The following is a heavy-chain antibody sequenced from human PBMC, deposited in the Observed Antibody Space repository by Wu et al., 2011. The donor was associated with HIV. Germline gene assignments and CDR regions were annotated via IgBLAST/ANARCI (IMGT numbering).Heavy chain of an antibody. J-gene: IGHJ6*03. Sequence: QLLQSGAELKKPGSAVKVSCEVSGGAFHSYAINWVRQAPGQGLEWVGRIVPIFGSTNYARKFQGRVTITADKSATTVYMELRSLRSEDTAMYYCARSGVSAEYYFYYMNVWGKGTAVTVSS. D-gene: IGHD2-2*01. CDR1: GGAFHSYA. V-gene: IGHV1-69*14. CDR3: ARSGVSAEYYFYYMNV. CDR2: IVPIFGST.